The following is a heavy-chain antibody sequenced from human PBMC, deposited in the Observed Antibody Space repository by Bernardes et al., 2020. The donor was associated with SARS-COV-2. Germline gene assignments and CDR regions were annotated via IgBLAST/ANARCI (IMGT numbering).Heavy chain of an antibody. Sequence: VGSLRLSCAASGFTFNKHWMHWVRQAPGKGLVWISRITSDASSTIYADSVKGRFIISRDNAKTTLYLQMNSLRVDDTAVYYCARERYSRSSTDAFDIWGQGTVVTVSS. D-gene: IGHD6-6*01. V-gene: IGHV3-74*01. CDR2: ITSDASST. J-gene: IGHJ3*02. CDR3: ARERYSRSSTDAFDI. CDR1: GFTFNKHW.